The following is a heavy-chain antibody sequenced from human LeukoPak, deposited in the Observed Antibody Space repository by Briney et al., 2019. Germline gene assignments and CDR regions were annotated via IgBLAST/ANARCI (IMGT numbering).Heavy chain of an antibody. D-gene: IGHD3-3*01. CDR2: ISYDGSNE. J-gene: IGHJ4*02. Sequence: AGGSLRLSCAASGFTFSTYGMHWVRQAPGKGLEWVAVISYDGSNEYYADSVKGRFTISRDNSKNTLYLQMSSLRAEDTAVYYCATDRGWRTSGYYLYYFEYWGQGTLVTFSS. CDR1: GFTFSTYG. V-gene: IGHV3-30*03. CDR3: ATDRGWRTSGYYLYYFEY.